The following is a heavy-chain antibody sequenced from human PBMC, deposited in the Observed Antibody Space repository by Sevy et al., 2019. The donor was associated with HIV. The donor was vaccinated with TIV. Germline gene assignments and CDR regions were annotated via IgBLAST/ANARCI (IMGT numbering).Heavy chain of an antibody. J-gene: IGHJ6*02. CDR2: IYSGGST. V-gene: IGHV3-66*01. CDR1: TFRVIDNY. D-gene: IGHD3-22*01. CDR3: ARDRYYDASGYYYYYYGLDV. Sequence: GSLRLSCAASTFRVIDNYMSWVRQAPGKGLEWVSTIYSGGSTFYADSVKGRFTISRDNSKNTLYLKMNSHRAEDRAVYYCARDRYYDASGYYYYYYGLDVWGQGTTVTVSS.